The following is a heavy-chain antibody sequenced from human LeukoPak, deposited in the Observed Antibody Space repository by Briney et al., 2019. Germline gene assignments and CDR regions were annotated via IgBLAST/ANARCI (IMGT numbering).Heavy chain of an antibody. CDR1: GGSISSYY. CDR2: IYYSGST. D-gene: IGHD3-22*01. CDR3: ARDLDDSSGYFP. J-gene: IGHJ4*02. Sequence: SETLSLTCTVSGGSISSYYWSWIRQPPGKGLEWIGYIYYSGSTNYNPSLKSRVTISVDTSKNQFSLKLSSVTAADTAVYYCARDLDDSSGYFPWGQGTLVTVSS. V-gene: IGHV4-59*01.